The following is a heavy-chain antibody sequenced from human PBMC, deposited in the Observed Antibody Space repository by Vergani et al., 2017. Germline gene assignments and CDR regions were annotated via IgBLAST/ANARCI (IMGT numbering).Heavy chain of an antibody. D-gene: IGHD4-17*01. CDR2: IWYDGSNK. CDR1: GFTFSSYG. Sequence: QVQLVESGGGVVQPGRSLRLSCAASGFTFSSYGMHWVRQAPGKGLEWVAVIWYDGSNKYYADSVKGRFTISRDNSKNTLYLQMNSLRAEETAVYYCARDVPTTDYWGQGTLVTVSS. CDR3: ARDVPTTDY. J-gene: IGHJ4*02. V-gene: IGHV3-33*01.